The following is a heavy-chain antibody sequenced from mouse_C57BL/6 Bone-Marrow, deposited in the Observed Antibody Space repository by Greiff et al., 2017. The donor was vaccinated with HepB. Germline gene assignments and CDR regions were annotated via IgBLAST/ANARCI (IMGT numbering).Heavy chain of an antibody. D-gene: IGHD1-1*01. CDR1: GFTFSDYY. V-gene: IGHV5-12*01. CDR3: ARHDGSSYDY. CDR2: ISNGGGST. J-gene: IGHJ2*01. Sequence: DVKLVGSGGGLVQPGGSLKLSCAASGFTFSDYYMYWVRQTPEKRLEWVAYISNGGGSTYYPDTVKGRFTISRDNAKNTLYLQMSRLKSEDTAMYYCARHDGSSYDYWGQGTTLTVSS.